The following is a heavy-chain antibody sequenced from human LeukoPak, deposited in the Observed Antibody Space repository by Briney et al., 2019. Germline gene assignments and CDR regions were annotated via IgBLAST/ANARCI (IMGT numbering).Heavy chain of an antibody. CDR2: IYYSGST. CDR3: ARDLEY. Sequence: SETLSLTYTVSCGSISSYYCSWIRQQPGKGLEWIGYIYYSGSTNYNPSLKSRVTISVDTSKNQFSLKLSSVTAADTAVYYCARDLEYWGQGTLVTVSS. V-gene: IGHV4-59*01. CDR1: CGSISSYY. J-gene: IGHJ4*02.